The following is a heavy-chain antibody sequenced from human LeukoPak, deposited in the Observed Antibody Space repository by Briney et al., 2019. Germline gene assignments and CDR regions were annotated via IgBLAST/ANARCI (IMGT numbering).Heavy chain of an antibody. Sequence: ASMKVSCKASGYTFTGYYIHWLRQAPGQGLEWMGFINPNSGGTNYAQKFQGRVTMTRDTSISTAYMELSSLTSDDTAVYYCARDLEGYHYGSGDYPQWGQGTLITVSS. CDR2: INPNSGGT. V-gene: IGHV1-2*02. D-gene: IGHD3-10*01. J-gene: IGHJ4*02. CDR1: GYTFTGYY. CDR3: ARDLEGYHYGSGDYPQ.